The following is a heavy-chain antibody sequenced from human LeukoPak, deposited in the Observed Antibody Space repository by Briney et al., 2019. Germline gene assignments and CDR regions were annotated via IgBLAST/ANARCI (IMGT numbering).Heavy chain of an antibody. D-gene: IGHD3-16*01. CDR2: ISGSGDST. Sequence: GGSLRLSCAASGFTFSNYAMRWVRQAPGKGLEWVSGISGSGDSTYYADSVKGRFTISRDNSKNTLYLQMNSLRDEDTAVYYCAKFEFGFWGQGTLVTVSS. CDR1: GFTFSNYA. CDR3: AKFEFGF. J-gene: IGHJ4*02. V-gene: IGHV3-23*01.